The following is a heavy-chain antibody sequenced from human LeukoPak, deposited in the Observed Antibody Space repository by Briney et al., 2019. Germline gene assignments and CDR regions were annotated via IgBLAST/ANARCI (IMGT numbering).Heavy chain of an antibody. CDR3: ARDGETYCGGDCYSSY. Sequence: PGGSLRLSCAASGFTFSSYSMNWVRQAPGKGLEWVSSISSSSSYISYADSVKGRFTISRDNAKNSLYLQMNSLRAEDTAVYYCARDGETYCGGDCYSSYWGQGTLVTVSS. CDR1: GFTFSSYS. CDR2: ISSSSSYI. J-gene: IGHJ4*02. D-gene: IGHD2-21*02. V-gene: IGHV3-21*01.